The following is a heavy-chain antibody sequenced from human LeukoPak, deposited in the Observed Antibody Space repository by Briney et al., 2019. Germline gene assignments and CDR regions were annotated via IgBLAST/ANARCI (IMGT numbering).Heavy chain of an antibody. CDR2: ISGSGGST. J-gene: IGHJ4*02. Sequence: GGSLRLSCAASGFTFSSYAMSWVRQAPGKGLEWVSAISGSGGSTYYADSVKGRFTISRDNSKNTLYLQMNSLRAEDTAVYYCAKDGGRPSITIFGVVTPCYFDYWGQGTLVTVSS. V-gene: IGHV3-23*01. CDR1: GFTFSSYA. CDR3: AKDGGRPSITIFGVVTPCYFDY. D-gene: IGHD3-3*01.